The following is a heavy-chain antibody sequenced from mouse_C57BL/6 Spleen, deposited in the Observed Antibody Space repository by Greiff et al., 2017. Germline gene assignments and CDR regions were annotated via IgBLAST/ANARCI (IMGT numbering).Heavy chain of an antibody. CDR2: IYPGDGDT. Sequence: VKLQESGPELVKPGASVKISCKASGYAFSSSWMNWVKQRPGKGLEWIGRIYPGDGDTNYNGKFKGKATLTADKSSSTAYMQLSSLTSEDSAVYFCARGKIYYDYAYYFDDWGQGTTLTVSS. CDR3: ARGKIYYDYAYYFDD. D-gene: IGHD2-4*01. J-gene: IGHJ2*01. V-gene: IGHV1-82*01. CDR1: GYAFSSSW.